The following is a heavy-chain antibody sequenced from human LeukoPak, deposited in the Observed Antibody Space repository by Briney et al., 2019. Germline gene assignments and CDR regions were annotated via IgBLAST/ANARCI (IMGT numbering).Heavy chain of an antibody. CDR3: ARGSGDSSGYFGLGAFDI. J-gene: IGHJ3*02. Sequence: SETLSLTCTVSGGSISTSNYYWGWVRQPPGKGLEWIGNIFYSGSTYNSPSLKSRVTISLDTSRNQFSLKLSSVTAADTAVYYCARGSGDSSGYFGLGAFDIWGRGTMVTVSS. CDR1: GGSISTSNYY. D-gene: IGHD3-22*01. V-gene: IGHV4-39*07. CDR2: IFYSGST.